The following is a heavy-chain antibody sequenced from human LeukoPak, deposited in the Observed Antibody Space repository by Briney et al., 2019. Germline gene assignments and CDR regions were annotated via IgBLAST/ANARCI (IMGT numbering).Heavy chain of an antibody. V-gene: IGHV1-2*02. CDR3: ARDPRGGSYYEFDY. J-gene: IGHJ4*02. Sequence: GASVKVSCKASGYTFTGYYMHWVRQAPGQGLEWMGWINPNSGGANYAQKLQGRVTMTTDTSTSTAYMELRSLRSDDTAVYYCARDPRGGSYYEFDYWGQGTLVTVSS. CDR2: INPNSGGA. D-gene: IGHD1-26*01. CDR1: GYTFTGYY.